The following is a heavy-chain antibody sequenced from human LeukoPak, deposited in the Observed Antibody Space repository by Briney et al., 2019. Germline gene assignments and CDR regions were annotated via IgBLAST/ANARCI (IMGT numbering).Heavy chain of an antibody. D-gene: IGHD3-3*01. J-gene: IGHJ6*03. CDR2: ISSSSSYI. V-gene: IGHV3-21*01. CDR3: ARRDYDFWSGLYYYYYMDV. Sequence: GGSLRLSCAASGFTFSSYSMNWVRQAPGKGLKWVSSISSSSSYIYYADSVKGRFTISRDNAKNSLYLQMNSLRAEDTAVYYCARRDYDFWSGLYYYYYMDVWGKGTTVTVSS. CDR1: GFTFSSYS.